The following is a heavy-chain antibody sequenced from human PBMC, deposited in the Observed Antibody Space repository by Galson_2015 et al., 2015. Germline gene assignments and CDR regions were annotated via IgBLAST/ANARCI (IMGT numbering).Heavy chain of an antibody. J-gene: IGHJ4*02. CDR2: ISTTSTYI. Sequence: SLRLSCAASGFTFRDYSMNWVRQAPGKGLEWVSSISTTSTYIYYADSVRGRFTISRDNARNSLFLQMNSLRAEDTAVYFCARAAVETAPVSVSDFWGQGTLVTVSS. CDR1: GFTFRDYS. CDR3: ARAAVETAPVSVSDF. D-gene: IGHD5-24*01. V-gene: IGHV3-21*01.